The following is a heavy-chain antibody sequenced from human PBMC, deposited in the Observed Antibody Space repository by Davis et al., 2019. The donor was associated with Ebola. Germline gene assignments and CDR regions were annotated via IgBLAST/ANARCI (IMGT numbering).Heavy chain of an antibody. Sequence: PSETLSLTCTVSGASISGHYWSWIRQPPGKGLEWIGYVYYKGNTDYNPSLKSRVTMLVDTSRNQFFLMLRSVTAADTAVYFCARDLGRNLDFWGQGALVTVSS. CDR3: ARDLGRNLDF. D-gene: IGHD1-14*01. J-gene: IGHJ4*02. CDR1: GASISGHY. CDR2: VYYKGNT. V-gene: IGHV4-59*11.